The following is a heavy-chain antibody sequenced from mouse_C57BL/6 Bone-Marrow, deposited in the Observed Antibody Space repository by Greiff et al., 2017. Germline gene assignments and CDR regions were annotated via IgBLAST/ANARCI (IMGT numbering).Heavy chain of an antibody. D-gene: IGHD2-2*01. V-gene: IGHV1-22*01. CDR3: ANDLLWLRRYYYAMDY. Sequence: EVKLQESGPELVKPGASVKMSCKASGYTFTDYNMHWVKQSHGKSLEWIGYINPNNGGTSYNQKFKGKATLTVNKSSSTAYMELRSLTSETSAVYYCANDLLWLRRYYYAMDYWGQGTSVTVSS. J-gene: IGHJ4*01. CDR1: GYTFTDYN. CDR2: INPNNGGT.